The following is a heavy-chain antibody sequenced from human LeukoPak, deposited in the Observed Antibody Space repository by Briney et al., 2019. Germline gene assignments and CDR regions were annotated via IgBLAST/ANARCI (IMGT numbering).Heavy chain of an antibody. Sequence: PGRSLRLSCAASGFTFSRYGMNWVRQAPGKGLEWVSIIYTGGTTHYADSLKDRFTISRDDSINTLYLQMNSLRAEDTAVYYCARDSSSYYFDYWGQGTLVTVSS. CDR3: ARDSSSYYFDY. CDR2: IYTGGTT. V-gene: IGHV3-66*01. CDR1: GFTFSRYG. D-gene: IGHD6-6*01. J-gene: IGHJ4*02.